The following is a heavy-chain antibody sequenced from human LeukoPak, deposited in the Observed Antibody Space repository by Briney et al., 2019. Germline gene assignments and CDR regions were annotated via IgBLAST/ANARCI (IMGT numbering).Heavy chain of an antibody. CDR1: GFTFSNYA. CDR3: AKWGDYDVLTGYYVSDY. J-gene: IGHJ4*02. D-gene: IGHD3-9*01. CDR2: ITGSGGNT. Sequence: GGSLRLSCAAPGFTFSNYAMSWVRQAPGKGLEWVSAITGSGGNTYYADSVKGRFTISRDNSKNTVSLQMNSLRAEDTAVYYCAKWGDYDVLTGYYVSDYWGQGTLVTVSS. V-gene: IGHV3-23*01.